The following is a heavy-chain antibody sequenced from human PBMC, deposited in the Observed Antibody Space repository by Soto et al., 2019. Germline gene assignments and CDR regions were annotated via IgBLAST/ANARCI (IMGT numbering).Heavy chain of an antibody. J-gene: IGHJ6*04. CDR3: ARTAAAGKYYYGMDV. V-gene: IGHV5-51*01. CDR1: GYSFTGYW. Sequence: PGESLKISCKGSGYSFTGYWIGWVRQMPGKGLECMGIIYPGDSDTRYSPSFQGQVTISADKSISTAYLQWSSLKASDTAMYYCARTAAAGKYYYGMDVWGKGTTVTVSS. D-gene: IGHD6-13*01. CDR2: IYPGDSDT.